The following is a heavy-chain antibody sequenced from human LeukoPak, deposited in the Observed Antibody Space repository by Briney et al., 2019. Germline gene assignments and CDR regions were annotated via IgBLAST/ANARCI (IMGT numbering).Heavy chain of an antibody. CDR1: GFTFSSYA. D-gene: IGHD2-2*01. Sequence: GGSLRLSCAASGFTFSSYAMSWVRQAPGKGLEWVSGINWNGGSTGYADSVKGRFTISRDNAKNSLYLQMNSLRAEDTALYHCARMLCSSTSCLYYFDYWGQGTLVTVSS. J-gene: IGHJ4*02. V-gene: IGHV3-20*01. CDR3: ARMLCSSTSCLYYFDY. CDR2: INWNGGST.